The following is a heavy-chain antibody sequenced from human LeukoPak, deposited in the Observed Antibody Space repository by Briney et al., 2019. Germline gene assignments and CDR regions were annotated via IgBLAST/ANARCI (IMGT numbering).Heavy chain of an antibody. D-gene: IGHD1-14*01. CDR3: TNPSGNTNTPSFNT. J-gene: IGHJ4*02. Sequence: SETLSLTCTVSGGSFSSSSYYWGWIRQPPGKGLEWIGSIYYSGSTYYNPSLKSRVTISVDTSKNQFSLKLNSVTAADTAVYYFTNPSGNTNTPSFNTGGKETL. CDR1: GGSFSSSSYY. CDR2: IYYSGST. V-gene: IGHV4-39*01.